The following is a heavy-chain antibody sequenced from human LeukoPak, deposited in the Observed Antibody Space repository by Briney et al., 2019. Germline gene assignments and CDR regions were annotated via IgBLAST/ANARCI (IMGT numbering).Heavy chain of an antibody. V-gene: IGHV3-48*03. CDR3: ARANGDFTHYYYMDV. J-gene: IGHJ6*03. CDR1: GFTFSSYE. CDR2: ISSSGSTI. D-gene: IGHD7-27*01. Sequence: SGGSLRLSCAASGFTFSSYEMNWVRQAPGKGLEWVSYISSSGSTIYYADSVKGRFTISRDNAKNSLYLQMNSLRAEDTAVYYCARANGDFTHYYYMDVWGKGTTVTVSS.